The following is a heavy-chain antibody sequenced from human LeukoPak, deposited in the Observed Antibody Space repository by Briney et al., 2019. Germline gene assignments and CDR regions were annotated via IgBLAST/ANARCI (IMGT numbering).Heavy chain of an antibody. D-gene: IGHD6-6*01. J-gene: IGHJ4*02. CDR1: GYRFSSYW. CDR3: ARPLAAPVGYFDY. Sequence: GESLKISCKCSGYRFSSYWIGWVRQMPGQGLEWMGIIQPGDSDTRYSPSFQGQVTISVDKSISTAYLQWSSLKASDTAMYYCARPLAAPVGYFDYWGQGTLVTVSS. V-gene: IGHV5-51*01. CDR2: IQPGDSDT.